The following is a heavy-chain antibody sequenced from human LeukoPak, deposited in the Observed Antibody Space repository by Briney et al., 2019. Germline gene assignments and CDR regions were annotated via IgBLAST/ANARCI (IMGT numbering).Heavy chain of an antibody. D-gene: IGHD3-10*01. CDR1: GYTFTSNY. Sequence: ASVKVSCKAFGYTFTSNYMHWVRQAPGQGLEWMGWISAYNGNTNYAQKLQGRVTITTDTSTSTAYMELRSLRSDDTAVYYCARALLWFGELSSSWFDYWGQGTLVTVSS. V-gene: IGHV1-18*04. CDR3: ARALLWFGELSSSWFDY. CDR2: ISAYNGNT. J-gene: IGHJ4*02.